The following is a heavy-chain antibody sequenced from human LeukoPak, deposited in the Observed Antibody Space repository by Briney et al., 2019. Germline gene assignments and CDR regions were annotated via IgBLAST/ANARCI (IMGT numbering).Heavy chain of an antibody. Sequence: GGSLRLSCAASGFTFSSYAMHWVRQAPGKGLEWVAVISYDGSNKYYADSVKGRFTISRDNSKNTLYLQMNSLRAEDTAVYYCARDPWGASYYYYGMDVWGQGTTVTVSS. CDR2: ISYDGSNK. V-gene: IGHV3-30-3*01. D-gene: IGHD7-27*01. CDR1: GFTFSSYA. J-gene: IGHJ6*02. CDR3: ARDPWGASYYYYGMDV.